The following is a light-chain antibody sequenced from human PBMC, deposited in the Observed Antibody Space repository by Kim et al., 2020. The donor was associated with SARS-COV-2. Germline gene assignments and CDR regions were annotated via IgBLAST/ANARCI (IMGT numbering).Light chain of an antibody. J-gene: IGKJ5*01. CDR3: QQYGKSPIT. CDR2: GAS. V-gene: IGKV3-20*01. Sequence: PGERGTLSCRASHSVTNNYLAWYQKKVGQPPRLLIYGASSRATGIPDRFSGSVSGTNFILTISRLEPEDFAVYYCQQYGKSPITFGQGTRLEIK. CDR1: HSVTNNY.